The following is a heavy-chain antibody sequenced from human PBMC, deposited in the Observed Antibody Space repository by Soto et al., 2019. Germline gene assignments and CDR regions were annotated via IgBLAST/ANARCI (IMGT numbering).Heavy chain of an antibody. J-gene: IGHJ6*02. CDR3: ARIARDYDILTGYYTPFYCYYGMDV. V-gene: IGHV2-26*02. D-gene: IGHD3-9*01. CDR2: IFSNDEK. Sequence: QVTLKESAPVLVKPTETLTLTCTVSGFSLSNARMGVSWIRQHPGKALEWLAHIFSNDEKSYSTSLKSRLTISKVSSKSQVVLTMTNMDPVDTATYYCARIARDYDILTGYYTPFYCYYGMDVWGQGTTVTVSS. CDR1: GFSLSNARMG.